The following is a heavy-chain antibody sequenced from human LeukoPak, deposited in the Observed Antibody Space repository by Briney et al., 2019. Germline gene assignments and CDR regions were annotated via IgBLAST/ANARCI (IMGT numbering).Heavy chain of an antibody. Sequence: GRSLRLSCAASGFTFSSYGMHWVRQAPGKGLEWVAVIWYDGSNKYYADSVKGRFTISRDNSKNTLYLQMNSLRAEDTAVYYCAKSGEEEGPFDYWGQGTLVTVSS. D-gene: IGHD3-10*01. J-gene: IGHJ4*02. V-gene: IGHV3-33*06. CDR2: IWYDGSNK. CDR3: AKSGEEEGPFDY. CDR1: GFTFSSYG.